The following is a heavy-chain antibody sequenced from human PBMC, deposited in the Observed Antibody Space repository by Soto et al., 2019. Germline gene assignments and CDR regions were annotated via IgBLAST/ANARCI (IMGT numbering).Heavy chain of an antibody. D-gene: IGHD2-21*01. CDR3: ARGPFCGEGCYFAY. J-gene: IGHJ4*02. Sequence: SETLSLTCSFLGYSISRHYWSWIRQPAGKGLEYIGRIYNSGLINYNPSLESRVSMSVDPSKNQISLKLTSATAADTAIYYCARGPFCGEGCYFAYWGQGTLVTVSS. V-gene: IGHV4-4*07. CDR2: IYNSGLI. CDR1: GYSISRHY.